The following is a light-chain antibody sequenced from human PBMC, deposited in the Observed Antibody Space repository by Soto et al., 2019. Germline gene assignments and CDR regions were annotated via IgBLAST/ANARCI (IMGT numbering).Light chain of an antibody. V-gene: IGLV1-47*01. CDR2: RNN. J-gene: IGLJ3*02. Sequence: QPVLTQPPSASGTPGQRVTISCSGSSSNIRSNYVYWYQQLPGTAPKLLIYRNNERPSGVPDRFSGSKSGTSGSLAISGLRSEDEADYYCAAWDDSLSGVMFGGGTKLTVL. CDR1: SSNIRSNY. CDR3: AAWDDSLSGVM.